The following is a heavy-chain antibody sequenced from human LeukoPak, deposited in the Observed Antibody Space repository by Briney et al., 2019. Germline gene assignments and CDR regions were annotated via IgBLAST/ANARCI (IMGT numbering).Heavy chain of an antibody. Sequence: SETLSLTCTVSGGSMSTYYWSWLRQPPGKGPEWIGYIYYSGSTYYNPSLKSRVTISVDTSKNQFSLKLSSVTAADTAVYYCAREYYYGSGSYYNWGQGTLVTVSS. D-gene: IGHD3-10*01. CDR1: GGSMSTYY. V-gene: IGHV4-30-4*08. J-gene: IGHJ4*02. CDR2: IYYSGST. CDR3: AREYYYGSGSYYN.